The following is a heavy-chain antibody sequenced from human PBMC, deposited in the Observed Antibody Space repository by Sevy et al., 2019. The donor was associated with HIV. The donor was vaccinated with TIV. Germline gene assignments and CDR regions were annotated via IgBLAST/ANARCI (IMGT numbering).Heavy chain of an antibody. Sequence: SETLSLTCTVSGGSISSDSFLWGWIRQTPGEGLSWIGSISYSGSTYYDPSLKSRITVDVDTSKKQFSLELRSVTVADTAMYYCARHLHFYGIDVWGPGTTVTVSS. D-gene: IGHD3-3*02. CDR1: GGSISSDSFL. CDR2: ISYSGST. V-gene: IGHV4-39*01. J-gene: IGHJ6*02. CDR3: ARHLHFYGIDV.